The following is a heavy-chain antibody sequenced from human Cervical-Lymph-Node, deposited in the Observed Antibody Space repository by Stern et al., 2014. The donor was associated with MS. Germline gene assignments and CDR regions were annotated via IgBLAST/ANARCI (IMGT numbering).Heavy chain of an antibody. CDR2: AWYDGSTA. CDR1: GFTFSSYG. V-gene: IGHV3-33*01. CDR3: ARGHIPYAYNSLFDY. Sequence: QVQLVQSGGGVVQPGTSLRLSCAASGFTFSSYGMHWVRQAPGKGLEWVALAWYDGSTAYYTNSVKGRFTISRDNYKNTLSLQMNSLTAEDTAVYYCARGHIPYAYNSLFDYWGQGTLVTVS. J-gene: IGHJ4*02. D-gene: IGHD5-24*01.